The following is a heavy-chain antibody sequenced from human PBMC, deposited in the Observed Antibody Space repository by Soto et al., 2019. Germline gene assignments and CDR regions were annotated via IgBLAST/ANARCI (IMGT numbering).Heavy chain of an antibody. J-gene: IGHJ6*02. CDR2: IGAAGDP. Sequence: EVQLVESGGGLVQPGGSLRLSCEASGFTFRNYDMHWVRQGTGKGLEWVSGIGAAGDPDYADPVEGRFTISRENAQNSFFLKMNSLRVGDTAVYYCARTDRDFYGLDVWGQGTTVIVSS. CDR1: GFTFRNYD. V-gene: IGHV3-13*05. CDR3: ARTDRDFYGLDV.